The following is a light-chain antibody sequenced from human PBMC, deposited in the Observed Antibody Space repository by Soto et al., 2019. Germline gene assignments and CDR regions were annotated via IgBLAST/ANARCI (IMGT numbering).Light chain of an antibody. V-gene: IGKV3-11*01. Sequence: EIVMTPSPATLSVSPVERATLSCRASQSVSSNLAWYQQTPGQAPRLLIYTASNRATGIPARFSGSGSGTDFTLTISSLEPEDFAVYYCQQRSTWPPWTFGQGTKVDIK. CDR3: QQRSTWPPWT. J-gene: IGKJ1*01. CDR1: QSVSSN. CDR2: TAS.